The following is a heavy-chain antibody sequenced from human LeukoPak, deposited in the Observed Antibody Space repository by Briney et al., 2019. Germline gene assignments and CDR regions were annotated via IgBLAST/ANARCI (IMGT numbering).Heavy chain of an antibody. Sequence: GRSLRLSCAASGFTFSSYAMHWVRQAPSKGLEWVAVISYDGSNKYYADSVKGRFTISRDNSKNTLYLQMNSLRAEDTAVYYCARTGTNAWFDPLRQATLVSVSS. D-gene: IGHD1-14*01. CDR3: ARTGTNAWFDP. CDR2: ISYDGSNK. V-gene: IGHV3-30-3*01. J-gene: IGHJ5*02. CDR1: GFTFSSYA.